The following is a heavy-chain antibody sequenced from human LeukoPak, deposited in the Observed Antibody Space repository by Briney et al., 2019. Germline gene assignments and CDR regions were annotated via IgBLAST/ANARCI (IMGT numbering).Heavy chain of an antibody. D-gene: IGHD3-10*01. J-gene: IGHJ5*02. CDR3: ARALDYYGSGSYTDNWFDP. CDR2: IYHSGST. Sequence: SEALSLTCAVSGGSISSSNWWSWVRQPPGKGLEWIGEIYHSGSTNYNPSLKSRVTISVDKSKNQFSLKLSSVTAADTAVYYCARALDYYGSGSYTDNWFDPWGQGTLVTVSS. CDR1: GGSISSSNW. V-gene: IGHV4-4*02.